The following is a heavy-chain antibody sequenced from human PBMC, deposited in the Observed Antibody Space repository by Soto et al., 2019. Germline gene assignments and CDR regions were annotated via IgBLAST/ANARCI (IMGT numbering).Heavy chain of an antibody. V-gene: IGHV3-66*01. J-gene: IGHJ6*02. CDR2: IYSGGST. Sequence: GGSLRLSCAASGFTVSSNYMSWVRQAPGKGLEWVSVIYSGGSTYYADSVKGRFTISRDNSKNTLYLQMNSLRAEDTAVYYCVREWVVTGGRYYEDYYYGMDVWGQGTTVTVSS. D-gene: IGHD1-26*01. CDR3: VREWVVTGGRYYEDYYYGMDV. CDR1: GFTVSSNY.